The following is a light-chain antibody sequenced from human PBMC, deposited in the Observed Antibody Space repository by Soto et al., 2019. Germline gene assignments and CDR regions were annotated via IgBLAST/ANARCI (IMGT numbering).Light chain of an antibody. CDR1: QSVSSN. CDR2: GAS. J-gene: IGKJ5*01. Sequence: EIVMTQSPATLSVSPGGRATLSCRASQSVSSNLAWYQQKPGQAPRLLIYGASTRATGIPARFSGSGSGTEFTLTISSLQSEDFSVYYCQQYNTWPSFGQGTRLEIK. V-gene: IGKV3-15*01. CDR3: QQYNTWPS.